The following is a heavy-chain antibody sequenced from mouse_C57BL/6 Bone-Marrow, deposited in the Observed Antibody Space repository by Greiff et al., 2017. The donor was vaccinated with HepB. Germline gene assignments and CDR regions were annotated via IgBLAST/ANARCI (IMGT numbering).Heavy chain of an antibody. D-gene: IGHD1-1*01. V-gene: IGHV5-17*01. CDR3: ARRPITTVVAENWYFDV. Sequence: DVKLVESGGGLVKPGGSLKLSCAASGFTFSDYGMHWVRQAPEKGLEWVAYISSGSSTIYYADTVKGRFTISRDNAQNTLFLQMTSLRSEDTAMYYCARRPITTVVAENWYFDVWGTGTTVTVSS. CDR1: GFTFSDYG. CDR2: ISSGSSTI. J-gene: IGHJ1*03.